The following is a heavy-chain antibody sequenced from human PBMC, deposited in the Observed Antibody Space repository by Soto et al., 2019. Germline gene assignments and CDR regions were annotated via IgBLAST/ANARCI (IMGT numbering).Heavy chain of an antibody. CDR1: GYTFTGYY. V-gene: IGHV1-2*02. CDR2: INPNSGGT. Sequence: ASVKVSCKASGYTFTGYYMHWVRQAPGQGLEWMGWINPNSGGTNYAQKFQGRVTMTRDTSISTAYMELSGLRSDDTAVYYCARDPYYYDSSGYLPLWGQGTLVTVSS. J-gene: IGHJ4*02. CDR3: ARDPYYYDSSGYLPL. D-gene: IGHD3-22*01.